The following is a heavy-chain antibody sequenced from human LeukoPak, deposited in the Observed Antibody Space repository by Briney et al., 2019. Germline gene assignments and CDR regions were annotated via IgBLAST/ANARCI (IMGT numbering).Heavy chain of an antibody. CDR2: MYYSGST. CDR1: GDTISGYY. J-gene: IGHJ4*02. V-gene: IGHV4-59*01. Sequence: PSETLSLTCTVSGDTISGYYWNWIRQPPGKGLEWIGYMYYSGSTNYNPSLKSRVTISVDTSKNQFSLKLSSVTAADTAVYYCAKETFAVDYWGQGTLVTVSS. CDR3: AKETFAVDY.